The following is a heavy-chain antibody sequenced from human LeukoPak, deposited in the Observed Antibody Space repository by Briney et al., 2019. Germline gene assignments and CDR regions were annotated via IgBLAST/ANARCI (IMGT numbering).Heavy chain of an antibody. D-gene: IGHD6-6*01. V-gene: IGHV3-23*01. CDR3: ARDKYTSSLDWFDP. Sequence: GGSLRLSCAASGFTFSSCAMTWVRQAPGKGLEWVSGISGSGGTTYYADSVKGRFTISRDNSKNTLYLQMNSLRAEDTAVYYCARDKYTSSLDWFDPWGQGTLVTVSS. CDR1: GFTFSSCA. CDR2: ISGSGGTT. J-gene: IGHJ5*02.